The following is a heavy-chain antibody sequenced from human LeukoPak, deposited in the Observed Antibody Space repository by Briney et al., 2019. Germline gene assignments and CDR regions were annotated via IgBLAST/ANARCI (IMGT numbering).Heavy chain of an antibody. Sequence: ASVKVSCKASGYTFTSYGISWVRQAPGQGLEWMGWISAYNGNTNYAQKLQGRVTMTADTSTSTAYMELRSLRSDDTAVYYCARGRAAAATGWFDPWGQGTLVTVSS. CDR2: ISAYNGNT. D-gene: IGHD6-13*01. J-gene: IGHJ5*02. V-gene: IGHV1-18*04. CDR1: GYTFTSYG. CDR3: ARGRAAAATGWFDP.